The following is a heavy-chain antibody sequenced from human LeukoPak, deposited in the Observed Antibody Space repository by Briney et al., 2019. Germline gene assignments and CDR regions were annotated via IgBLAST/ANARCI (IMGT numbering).Heavy chain of an antibody. D-gene: IGHD3-3*01. J-gene: IGHJ6*03. Sequence: GGSLRLSCAASGSTFSSYAMHWVRQAPGKGLEWVAVISYDGSNKYYADSVKGRFTISRDNSKNTLYLQMNSLRAEDTAVYYCARDVSEFWSGQYYYYMDVWGKGTTVTVSS. CDR3: ARDVSEFWSGQYYYYMDV. V-gene: IGHV3-30-3*01. CDR1: GSTFSSYA. CDR2: ISYDGSNK.